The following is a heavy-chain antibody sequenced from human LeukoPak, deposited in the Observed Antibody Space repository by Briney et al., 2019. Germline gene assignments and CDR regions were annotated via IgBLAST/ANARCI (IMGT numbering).Heavy chain of an antibody. Sequence: GGSLRLSCAASGFTFSSYAMHWVRQAPGKGLEWVAVISYDGSNKYYADSVKGRFAISRDNSKNTLYLQMNSLRAEDTAVYYCATSTPPGYSSSWYGGDAFDIWGQGAMVTVSS. CDR3: ATSTPPGYSSSWYGGDAFDI. CDR2: ISYDGSNK. V-gene: IGHV3-30*09. CDR1: GFTFSSYA. D-gene: IGHD6-13*01. J-gene: IGHJ3*02.